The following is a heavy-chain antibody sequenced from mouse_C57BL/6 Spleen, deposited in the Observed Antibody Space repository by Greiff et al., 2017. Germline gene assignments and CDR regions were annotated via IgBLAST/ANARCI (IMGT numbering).Heavy chain of an antibody. CDR2: ICTGGGT. J-gene: IGHJ2*01. D-gene: IGHD2-4*01. CDR3: ARDDYDADYCDY. CDR1: GFSLTSYS. Sequence: VKVVESGPGLVAPSQSLSITCTASGFSLTSYSISWVRQPPGKGLEWLGVICTGGGTNYNSALNSRVSISKDNAKSQVFLKMNSLQTDDTARYYCARDDYDADYCDYWGQGTTLTVAS. V-gene: IGHV2-9-1*01.